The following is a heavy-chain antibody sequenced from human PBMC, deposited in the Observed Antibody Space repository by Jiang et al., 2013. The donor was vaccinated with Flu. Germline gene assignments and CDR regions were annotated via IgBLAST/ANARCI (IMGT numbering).Heavy chain of an antibody. CDR1: GGTFSSYA. Sequence: SGAEVKKPGSSVKVSCKASGGTFSSYAISWVRQAPGQGLEWMGGIIPIFGTANYAQKFQGRVTITADESTSTAYMELSSLRSEDTAVYYCARDRRSRNSGSLSLVSYYYYGMDVWGQGTAVTVSS. V-gene: IGHV1-69*01. CDR3: ARDRRSRNSGSLSLVSYYYYGMDV. J-gene: IGHJ6*02. D-gene: IGHD1-26*01. CDR2: IIPIFGTA.